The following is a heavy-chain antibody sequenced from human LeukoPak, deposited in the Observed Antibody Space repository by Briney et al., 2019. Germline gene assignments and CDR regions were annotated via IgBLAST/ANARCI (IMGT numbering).Heavy chain of an antibody. D-gene: IGHD5-24*01. V-gene: IGHV3-30*01. J-gene: IGHJ4*02. CDR2: ISYDGSNK. CDR1: GFTLSSYA. CDR3: ARGQVMAFDY. Sequence: PGRSLRLSCAASGFTLSSYAMHWVRQAPGKGLEWVAVISYDGSNKYYADSVKGRFTISRDNSKNTLYLQMNSLRAEDTAVYYCARGQVMAFDYWGQGTLVTVSS.